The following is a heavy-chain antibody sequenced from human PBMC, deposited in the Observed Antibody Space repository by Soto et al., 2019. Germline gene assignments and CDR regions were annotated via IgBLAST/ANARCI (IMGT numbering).Heavy chain of an antibody. V-gene: IGHV6-1*01. J-gene: IGHJ6*02. CDR3: ARDVRRVGATTIYYYGMDV. CDR1: GDSVSSNSAA. CDR2: TYYRSKWYD. D-gene: IGHD1-26*01. Sequence: PSQTLSLTCAISGDSVSSNSAAWNWIRQSPSRGLEWLGRTYYRSKWYDDYAVSVKSRITINPDTSKNQFSLQLNSVTPEDTAVYYCARDVRRVGATTIYYYGMDVWGQGTTVTVSS.